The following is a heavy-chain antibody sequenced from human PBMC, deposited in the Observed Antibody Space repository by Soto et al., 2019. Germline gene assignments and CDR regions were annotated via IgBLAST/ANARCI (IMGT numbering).Heavy chain of an antibody. V-gene: IGHV4-59*08. CDR2: IYYSEST. CDR1: GGSMSSYY. CDR3: ARLIGDSWLDS. Sequence: SETLPLTCTGSGGSMSSYYWSWIRQPPGKGLEWIGYIYYSESTNYNPSLKSRITINADTSNNQLSLQLNSVTPDDTAVCYCARLIGDSWLDSWGQGTLVTVSS. J-gene: IGHJ5*01.